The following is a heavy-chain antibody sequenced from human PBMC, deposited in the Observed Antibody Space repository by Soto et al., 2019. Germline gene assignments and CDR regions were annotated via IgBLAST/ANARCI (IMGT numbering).Heavy chain of an antibody. V-gene: IGHV3-23*01. J-gene: IGHJ4*02. D-gene: IGHD2-8*01. CDR3: AKAYSTSYWYFDS. CDR2: ISSSGST. CDR1: GFTFSSYA. Sequence: GGSLRLSCAASGFTFSSYAMSWVRQAPGKGLEWVSAISSSGSTYCADSVKGRFTISRDNSKNTLYLQMNSLRAEDTAVYYCAKAYSTSYWYFDSWGLGTLVTVSS.